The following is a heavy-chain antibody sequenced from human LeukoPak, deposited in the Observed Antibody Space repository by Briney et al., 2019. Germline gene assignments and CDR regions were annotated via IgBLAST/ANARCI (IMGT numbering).Heavy chain of an antibody. V-gene: IGHV4-30-2*01. CDR2: IYHSGST. D-gene: IGHD2-15*01. Sequence: SQTLSLTCAVSGGSISSGGYSWSWIRQPPGKGLEWIGYIYHSGSTYYNPSLKSRVTISVDRSENQFSLKLSSVTAADTAVYYCARYCSGGSCPGPNYGMDVWGQGTTVTVSS. CDR1: GGSISSGGYS. CDR3: ARYCSGGSCPGPNYGMDV. J-gene: IGHJ6*02.